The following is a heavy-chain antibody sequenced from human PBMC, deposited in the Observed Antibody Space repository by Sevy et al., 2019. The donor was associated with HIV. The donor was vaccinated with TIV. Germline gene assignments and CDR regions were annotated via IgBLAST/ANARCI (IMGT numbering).Heavy chain of an antibody. D-gene: IGHD2-21*01. CDR2: VSRAGTT. V-gene: IGHV4-34*10. Sequence: SETLSLTCAVYGGSFNNDYWTWIRQPPGKGLEWIGEVSRAGTTKYNPSLQSRTTMSLDTSTNQFSLQFTPFTAAAPAMYYGARSVPSLLTGPVGLFFQVYSGWFDPWGQGIMVTVSS. CDR3: ARSVPSLLTGPVGLFFQVYSGWFDP. J-gene: IGHJ5*02. CDR1: GGSFNNDY.